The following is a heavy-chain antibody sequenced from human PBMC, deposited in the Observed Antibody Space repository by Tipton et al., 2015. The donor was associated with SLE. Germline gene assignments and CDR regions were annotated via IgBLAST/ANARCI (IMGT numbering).Heavy chain of an antibody. D-gene: IGHD4-17*01. V-gene: IGHV3-66*02. Sequence: GSLRLSCTASGFSIRSNYMSWVRQAPGKGLEWVSDIYSGGITYYADSVKGRFTISKDNSENTLFLQMNSLRPEDTAVYYCATLGDSYYYYGMDVWGQGTTVTVSS. CDR3: ATLGDSYYYYGMDV. CDR1: GFSIRSNY. J-gene: IGHJ6*02. CDR2: IYSGGIT.